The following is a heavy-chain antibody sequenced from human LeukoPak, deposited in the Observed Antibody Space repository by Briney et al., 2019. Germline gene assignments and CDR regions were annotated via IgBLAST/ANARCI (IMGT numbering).Heavy chain of an antibody. CDR1: GFTFTTYA. J-gene: IGHJ4*02. Sequence: GGSLRLSCTASGFTFTTYAMTWVRQAPGKRLEWVSAIVSSGATTFYAGSVKGRFTSSRDNSKNMLYLQMDSLRAEDTAIYYCVRGITSPDYWGQGTLVTVSS. D-gene: IGHD3-10*01. CDR3: VRGITSPDY. CDR2: IVSSGATT. V-gene: IGHV3-23*01.